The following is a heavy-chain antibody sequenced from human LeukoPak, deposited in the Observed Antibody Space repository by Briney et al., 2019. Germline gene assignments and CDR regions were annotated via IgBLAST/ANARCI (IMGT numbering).Heavy chain of an antibody. J-gene: IGHJ4*02. D-gene: IGHD3-22*01. CDR3: AKDLSYDSSGFDY. V-gene: IGHV3-9*01. Sequence: PGRSLRLSCAASGFTFDDYAMHWVRQAPGEGLEWVSGISWNSGSIGYADSVKGRFTISRDNAKNSLYLQMNSLGAEDTALYYCAKDLSYDSSGFDYWGQGTLVTVSS. CDR2: ISWNSGSI. CDR1: GFTFDDYA.